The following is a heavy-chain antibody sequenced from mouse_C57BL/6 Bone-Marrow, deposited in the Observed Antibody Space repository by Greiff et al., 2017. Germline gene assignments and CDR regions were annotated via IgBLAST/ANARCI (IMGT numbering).Heavy chain of an antibody. J-gene: IGHJ4*01. V-gene: IGHV1-19*01. Sequence: VQLQQSGPVLVKPGASVKMSCKASGYTFTDYYMNWVKQSHGKSLEWIGVINPYNGGTSYNQKFKGKATLTVDKSSSTAYMELNSLTSEDSAVYSCARYFDYYAMDYWGQGTSVTVSS. CDR3: ARYFDYYAMDY. CDR1: GYTFTDYY. CDR2: INPYNGGT.